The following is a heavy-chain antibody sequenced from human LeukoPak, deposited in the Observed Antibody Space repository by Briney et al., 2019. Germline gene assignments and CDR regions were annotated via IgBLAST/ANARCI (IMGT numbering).Heavy chain of an antibody. CDR3: ARDRDIVVVVAATATRAFDI. CDR1: GGSFSGYY. CDR2: IYYSGST. D-gene: IGHD2-15*01. Sequence: SETLSLTCAVYGGSFSGYYWGWIRQPPGKGLEWIGSIYYSGSTYYNPSLKSRVTISVDTSKNQFSLKLSSVTAADTAVYYCARDRDIVVVVAATATRAFDIWGQGTMVTVSS. V-gene: IGHV4-34*01. J-gene: IGHJ3*02.